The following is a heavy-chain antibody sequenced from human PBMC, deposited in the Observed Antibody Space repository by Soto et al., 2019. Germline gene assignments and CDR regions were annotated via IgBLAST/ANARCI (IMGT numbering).Heavy chain of an antibody. J-gene: IGHJ4*02. CDR3: ARVHLLRGIDY. CDR2: IYYSGST. V-gene: IGHV4-61*01. CDR1: GGSVSSGSYY. Sequence: PSETLSLTCTVSGGSVSSGSYYWSWIRQPPGKGLEWIGYIYYSGSTNYNPSLKSRVTISVDTSKNQFSLKLSSVTAADTAVYYCARVHLLRGIDYWGQGTRSPSPQ.